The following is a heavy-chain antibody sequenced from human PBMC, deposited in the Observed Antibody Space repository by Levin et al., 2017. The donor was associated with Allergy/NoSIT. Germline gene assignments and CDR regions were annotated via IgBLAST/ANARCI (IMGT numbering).Heavy chain of an antibody. D-gene: IGHD1-1*01. J-gene: IGHJ6*02. V-gene: IGHV3-74*01. Sequence: PGGSLRLSCAASESTFRSYWMHWVRQAPGNGLVWVSRINSDGSATTYADSVKGRFTISRDNAKNTLYLQMNGLRAEDTAVYYCARVRSQRYGMDVWGQGTTVTVSS. CDR3: ARVRSQRYGMDV. CDR2: INSDGSAT. CDR1: ESTFRSYW.